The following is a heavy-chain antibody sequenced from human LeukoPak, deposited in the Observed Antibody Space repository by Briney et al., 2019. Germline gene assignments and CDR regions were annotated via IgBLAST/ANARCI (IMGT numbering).Heavy chain of an antibody. V-gene: IGHV4-34*01. J-gene: IGHJ5*02. CDR3: ARVRLVPAAMAAASWFDP. CDR1: GGSFSGYY. D-gene: IGHD2-2*01. Sequence: SETLSLTCAVYGGSFSGYYWSWIRQPPGKGLEWIGEINHSGSTNYNPSLKSRVTISVDTSKNQFSLKLSSVTAADTAVYYCARVRLVPAAMAAASWFDPWGQGTLVTVSS. CDR2: INHSGST.